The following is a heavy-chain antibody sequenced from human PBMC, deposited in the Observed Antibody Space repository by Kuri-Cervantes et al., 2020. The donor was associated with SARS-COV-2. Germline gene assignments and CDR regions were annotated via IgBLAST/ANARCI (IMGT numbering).Heavy chain of an antibody. D-gene: IGHD3-9*01. Sequence: SQTLSLTCAVYVGSFSGYYWSWIRQPPGKGPEWIGEINHSGSTNYNPSLKSRVTISVDTSKNQFSLKLSSVTAADTAVYYCARAEARYFDWLLYPTANYFDYWGQGTLVTVSS. CDR3: ARAEARYFDWLLYPTANYFDY. CDR2: INHSGST. V-gene: IGHV4-34*01. J-gene: IGHJ4*02. CDR1: VGSFSGYY.